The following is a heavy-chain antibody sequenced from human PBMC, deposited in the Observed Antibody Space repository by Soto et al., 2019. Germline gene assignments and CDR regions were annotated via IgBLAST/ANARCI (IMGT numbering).Heavy chain of an antibody. CDR3: AGGHDAYNVRY. V-gene: IGHV4-31*03. CDR2: IYYTGNT. J-gene: IGHJ4*02. D-gene: IGHD1-1*01. CDR1: GGSISSGGTGSY. Sequence: QVQLQESGPGLVKPSQTLSLTCTVSGGSISSGGTGSYWTWIRQLPGKGLEWIGYIYYTGNTYYTPSLKSSQTISIDTCENQSSLTLTSVTAADTAVYFCAGGHDAYNVRYWGQGTLVTVSS.